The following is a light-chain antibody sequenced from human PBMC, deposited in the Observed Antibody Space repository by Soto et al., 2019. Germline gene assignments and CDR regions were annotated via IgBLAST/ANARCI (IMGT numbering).Light chain of an antibody. CDR2: GTS. V-gene: IGKV3-20*01. CDR1: QDVSSSY. CDR3: HQRQSWPRT. Sequence: EIVLTQSPGTLSLSPGERATLSCRASQDVSSSYLAWYQQKLGQAPRLLMYGTSNRATGIPDRFSAWGSETDFTLTISDVEPEDFAVYYCHQRQSWPRTFGQGTKVDIK. J-gene: IGKJ1*01.